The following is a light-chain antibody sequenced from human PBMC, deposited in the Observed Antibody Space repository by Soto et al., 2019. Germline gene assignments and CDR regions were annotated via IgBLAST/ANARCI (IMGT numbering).Light chain of an antibody. J-gene: IGKJ5*01. CDR2: AAS. Sequence: IRMNQPPSSLPASRGERGTITSRASQGISSYLAWYQQKPGKAPKLLIYAASTLQSGVPSRFSGTGSGTDFTLTISTMQPDDFATHYCQQYDSFSVTFGQGTRLEIK. CDR1: QGISSY. V-gene: IGKV1-8*01. CDR3: QQYDSFSVT.